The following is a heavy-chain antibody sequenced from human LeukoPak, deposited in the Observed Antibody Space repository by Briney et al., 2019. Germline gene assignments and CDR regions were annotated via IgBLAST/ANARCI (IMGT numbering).Heavy chain of an antibody. CDR2: IKQDGSEK. CDR1: GFSFSTYW. J-gene: IGHJ5*02. V-gene: IGHV3-7*05. D-gene: IGHD6-6*01. Sequence: GGSLRLSCAASGFSFSTYWMSWVRQAPGKGLEWVANIKQDGSEKYYVDSVKGRFTISRDNAKNSLYLQMNNLRAEDTAAYYCATEGGSDSSSSSYWFDPWGQGTLVTVSS. CDR3: ATEGGSDSSSSSYWFDP.